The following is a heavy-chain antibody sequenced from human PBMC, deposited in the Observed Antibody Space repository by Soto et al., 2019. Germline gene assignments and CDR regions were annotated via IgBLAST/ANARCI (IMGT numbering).Heavy chain of an antibody. J-gene: IGHJ6*02. CDR2: FDPEDGET. D-gene: IGHD4-4*01. CDR1: GYTLTDLS. Sequence: ASAKVSCKVSGYTLTDLSMHWVRQATGKGLEWMGGFDPEDGETIYAQKFQGRVTMTEDTSTDTAYMELSSLRSEDTAVYYCATSPTTGKNYYYYGMDVWGQGTTVTVSS. CDR3: ATSPTTGKNYYYYGMDV. V-gene: IGHV1-24*01.